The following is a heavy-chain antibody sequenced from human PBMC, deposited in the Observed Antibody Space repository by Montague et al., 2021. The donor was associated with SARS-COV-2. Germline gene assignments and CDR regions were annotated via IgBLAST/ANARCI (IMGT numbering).Heavy chain of an antibody. CDR3: ASMVRAQVYYFDY. D-gene: IGHD3-10*01. V-gene: IGHV4-39*01. J-gene: IGHJ4*02. Sequence: SETLSLTCTVSGGSISSSSYYWGWIRQPPGKGLEWIGSIFYSGSTNYNPSLKSRVTISVPTSKNQFSLKLSSVTAADTAVYYCASMVRAQVYYFDYWGQGPLVTVPS. CDR1: GGSISSSSYY. CDR2: IFYSGST.